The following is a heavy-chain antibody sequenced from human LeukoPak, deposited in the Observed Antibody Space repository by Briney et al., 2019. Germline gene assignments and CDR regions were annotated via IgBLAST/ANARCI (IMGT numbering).Heavy chain of an antibody. CDR2: IRSSSET. D-gene: IGHD5-12*01. Sequence: GGSLRLSCAASGFIFSQYSMNWVRQAPGKGLEWVSHIRSSSETFCADSVKGRFTISRDNARNSLYLQMNNLRGEDTAIYYCARDAGNSGYGCDLWGQGTLVTVSS. CDR1: GFIFSQYS. CDR3: ARDAGNSGYGCDL. V-gene: IGHV3-48*01. J-gene: IGHJ5*02.